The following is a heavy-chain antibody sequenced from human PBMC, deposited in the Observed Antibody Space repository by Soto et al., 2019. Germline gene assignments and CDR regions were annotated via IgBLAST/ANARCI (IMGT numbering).Heavy chain of an antibody. V-gene: IGHV1-69*13. CDR2: IIPIFGTA. CDR1: GGTFSSYA. Sequence: ASVKVSCKASGGTFSSYAISWVRQAPGQGLEWMGGIIPIFGTANYAQKFQGRVTITADESTSTAYMELSSLRSEDTAVYYCARYRLVQLWGIHYYYYGMDVWGQGTTVTVSS. D-gene: IGHD5-18*01. CDR3: ARYRLVQLWGIHYYYYGMDV. J-gene: IGHJ6*02.